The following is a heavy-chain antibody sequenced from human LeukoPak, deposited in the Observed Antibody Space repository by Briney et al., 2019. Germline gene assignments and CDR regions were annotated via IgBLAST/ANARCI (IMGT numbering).Heavy chain of an antibody. CDR1: GFTVSDNY. CDR3: TRDVIYASEIYSYGDS. J-gene: IGHJ4*02. D-gene: IGHD3-10*01. CDR2: LYRGGGT. V-gene: IGHV3-66*01. Sequence: GGSLRLSCAASGFTVSDNYVSWVRQAPGKGLEWVSVLYRGGGTAYADSVKGRFTISRDNSKNTVFLQMNSLRAEDTAVYYCTRDVIYASEIYSYGDSWGQGTLVTVSS.